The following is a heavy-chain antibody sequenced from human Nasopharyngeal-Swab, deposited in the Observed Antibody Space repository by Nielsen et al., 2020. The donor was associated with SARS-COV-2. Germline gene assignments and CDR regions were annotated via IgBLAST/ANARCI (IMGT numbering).Heavy chain of an antibody. V-gene: IGHV4-39*01. Sequence: GSLRLSCTVSGGSISSSTYYWGWIRQPPGKGLEWVGSIYYSGSAYYNPSLKSRVTMSVDTSKNRFSLKLSSVTAADTAVYYCARGHKLLWFGEYYYFDYWGQGTLVTVSS. CDR1: GGSISSSTYY. J-gene: IGHJ4*02. CDR2: IYYSGSA. D-gene: IGHD3-10*01. CDR3: ARGHKLLWFGEYYYFDY.